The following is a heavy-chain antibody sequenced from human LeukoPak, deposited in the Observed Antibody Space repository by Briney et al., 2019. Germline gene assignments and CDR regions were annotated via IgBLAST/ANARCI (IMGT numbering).Heavy chain of an antibody. D-gene: IGHD3-22*01. V-gene: IGHV3-23*01. CDR3: ARPQSSSGYYWPFDD. J-gene: IGHJ4*02. Sequence: PGGSLRLSCAASGFTFSSYAMSWVRQAPGKGLEWVSAISPSSGTFYADSVKGRFTISRDNSKNTLYLQTNSLRAEDTAVYYCARPQSSSGYYWPFDDWGQGTLVTVSS. CDR2: ISPSSGT. CDR1: GFTFSSYA.